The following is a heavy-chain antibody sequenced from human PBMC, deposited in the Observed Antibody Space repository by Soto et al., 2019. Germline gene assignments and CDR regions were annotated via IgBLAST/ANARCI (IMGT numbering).Heavy chain of an antibody. D-gene: IGHD3-22*01. CDR2: IISIFRTA. CDR3: ARARDYYASRGPDDHYYGMDV. Sequence: AVKVSCKASGGTFSRYAINWVRQAPGQGPEWMGGIISIFRTAHYAQKFQGRVTITADESTSTAYMELSSLRSEDTAVYYCARARDYYASRGPDDHYYGMDVWGQGTTVTVSS. J-gene: IGHJ6*02. V-gene: IGHV1-69*13. CDR1: GGTFSRYA.